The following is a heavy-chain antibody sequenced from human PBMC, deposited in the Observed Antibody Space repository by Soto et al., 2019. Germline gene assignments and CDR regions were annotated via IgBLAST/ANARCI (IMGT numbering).Heavy chain of an antibody. CDR3: AKRDGGNPDFDY. CDR1: GFTFSRYW. Sequence: EVQLVESGGGLVQPGGFLRLSCAASGFTFSRYWMSWVRQAPGKGLEWVANINQDGSEKYYVDSVKGRFTISRDNGKNSLFLQMNSLRAEHTAVYYCAKRDGGNPDFDYWGQGTLVTVSS. D-gene: IGHD2-15*01. V-gene: IGHV3-7*01. CDR2: INQDGSEK. J-gene: IGHJ4*02.